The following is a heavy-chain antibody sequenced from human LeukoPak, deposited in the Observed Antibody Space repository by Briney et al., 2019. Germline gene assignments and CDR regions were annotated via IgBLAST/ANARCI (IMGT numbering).Heavy chain of an antibody. CDR2: IYYTGST. J-gene: IGHJ6*03. CDR3: ARVVYSGYDFRGAMDV. D-gene: IGHD5-12*01. CDR1: GGSINSYY. Sequence: SETLSLTCTVSGGSINSYYWSWIRQPPGKGLEWIGYIYYTGSTNHNPSLKSRVTISVDTSKNQFSLKLSSVTAADTAVYYCARVVYSGYDFRGAMDVWGKGTTVTVSS. V-gene: IGHV4-59*01.